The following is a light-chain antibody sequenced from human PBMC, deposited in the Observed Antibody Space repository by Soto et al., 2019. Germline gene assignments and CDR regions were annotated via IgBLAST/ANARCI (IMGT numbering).Light chain of an antibody. CDR1: QSVLYSSNNKNY. J-gene: IGKJ4*01. CDR3: EHYYGTPAT. Sequence: IVMTQSPDSLAVSLGERATINCKSSQSVLYSSNNKNYLAWYQQQPGQPPKLFIYWASTRESGVPDRFSGSGSGTDFTLTISSLQAEDVAFYYCEHYYGTPATFGGGTKVEIK. CDR2: WAS. V-gene: IGKV4-1*01.